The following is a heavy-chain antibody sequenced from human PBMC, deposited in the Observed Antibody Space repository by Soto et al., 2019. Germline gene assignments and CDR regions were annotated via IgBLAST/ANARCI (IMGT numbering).Heavy chain of an antibody. CDR3: ARGAIRMYSSGRQAVYAFDI. D-gene: IGHD6-19*01. J-gene: IGHJ3*02. CDR1: GGSISSYN. Sequence: SETLSLTCTVSGGSISSYNWSWIRQPPGKGRLEWIVYMYKSGGTNYSPSLKSRVTISVDTSKNQFSLNLSSVTAADTAVYYCARGAIRMYSSGRQAVYAFDIWGQGTMVTVSS. CDR2: MYKSGGT. V-gene: IGHV4-59*01.